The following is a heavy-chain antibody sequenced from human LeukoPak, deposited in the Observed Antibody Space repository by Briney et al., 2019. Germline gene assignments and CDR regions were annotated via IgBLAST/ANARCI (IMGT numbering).Heavy chain of an antibody. Sequence: SETLSLTCSVSGGSISTYYWIWLRPPPGMGLAWIGYLYYSGTTNFKPSLKSRGTTSADTSNNQFSLKLSTVTAADTAVYYCARSGGYSSSWSLWGQGTRVTVSS. CDR2: LYYSGTT. V-gene: IGHV4-59*01. CDR3: ARSGGYSSSWSL. CDR1: GGSISTYY. J-gene: IGHJ4*02. D-gene: IGHD6-13*01.